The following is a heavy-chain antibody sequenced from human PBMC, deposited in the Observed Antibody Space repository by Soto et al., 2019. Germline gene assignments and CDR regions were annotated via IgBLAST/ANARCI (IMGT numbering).Heavy chain of an antibody. CDR3: AKVGGCSGGSCLEDAFDI. CDR1: GFTFDDYA. V-gene: IGHV3-9*01. D-gene: IGHD2-15*01. J-gene: IGHJ3*02. CDR2: ISWNSGSI. Sequence: EVQLVESGGGLVQPGRSLRLSCAASGFTFDDYAMHWVRQAPGKSLEWVSGISWNSGSIGYADSVKGRFTISRDNAKNSLYLQMNSLRAEDTALYYCAKVGGCSGGSCLEDAFDIWAQGTMVTVSS.